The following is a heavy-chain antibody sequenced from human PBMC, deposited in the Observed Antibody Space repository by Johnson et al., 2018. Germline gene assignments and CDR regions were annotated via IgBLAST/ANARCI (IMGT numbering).Heavy chain of an antibody. CDR1: GFTFSSYA. CDR3: AKDMGPIVGSGDQPGHYGMDV. Sequence: VQLQESGGGLVQPGGSLRLSCAASGFTFSSYAMHWVRQAPGKGLEWVSLISWDGGSTYSADSVKGRFTLYRDNSKNSLYLQMTSLRTEDTALYYCAKDMGPIVGSGDQPGHYGMDVWGQGTKVTVSS. V-gene: IGHV3-43*01. D-gene: IGHD2-21*01. J-gene: IGHJ6*02. CDR2: ISWDGGST.